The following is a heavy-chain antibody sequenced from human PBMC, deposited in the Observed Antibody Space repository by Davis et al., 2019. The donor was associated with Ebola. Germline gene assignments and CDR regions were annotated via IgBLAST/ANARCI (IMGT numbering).Heavy chain of an antibody. Sequence: SETLSLTCTVSGGSISSSSYYWGWIRQPPGKGLEWIGSIYYSGSTYYNPSLKSRVTISVDTSKNQFSLKLSPVTAADTAVYYCARLGITMVPWGQGTLVTVSS. CDR3: ARLGITMVP. J-gene: IGHJ5*02. CDR1: GGSISSSSYY. CDR2: IYYSGST. V-gene: IGHV4-39*01. D-gene: IGHD3-10*01.